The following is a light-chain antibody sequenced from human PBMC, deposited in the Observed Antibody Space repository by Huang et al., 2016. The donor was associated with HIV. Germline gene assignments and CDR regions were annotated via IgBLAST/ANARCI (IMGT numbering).Light chain of an antibody. CDR3: QQYNNWPRT. Sequence: ERVLTQSPVTLSASPGERATLSCRACQGVSSKLAWYQQKPGQAPRLLIHDASTRASDIPARFSGSGSDIEFTLTISSLQSEDSAVYYCQQYNNWPRTFGQGTKLEIK. CDR1: QGVSSK. CDR2: DAS. V-gene: IGKV3-15*01. J-gene: IGKJ2*01.